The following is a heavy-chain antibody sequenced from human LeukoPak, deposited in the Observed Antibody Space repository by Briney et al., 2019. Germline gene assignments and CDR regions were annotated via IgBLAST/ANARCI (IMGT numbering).Heavy chain of an antibody. CDR2: VLYSGST. V-gene: IGHV4-59*01. CDR3: ARRARKDGYNYDY. J-gene: IGHJ4*02. CDR1: GGSISDFY. D-gene: IGHD5-12*01. Sequence: PSETLSLTCTVSGGSISDFYWSWIRQPPGKGLEWLGYVLYSGSTSYNPSLQSRVTISVDTSKNQFSLKLSSVTAADTAVYYCARRARKDGYNYDYWGQGALVTVSS.